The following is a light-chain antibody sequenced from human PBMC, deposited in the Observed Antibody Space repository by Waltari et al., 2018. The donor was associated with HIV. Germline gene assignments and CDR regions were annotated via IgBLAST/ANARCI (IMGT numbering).Light chain of an antibody. Sequence: EVVLTQSPGTLSLSPGERATLSCRASQSLSGNHLVWYQQKPGQTPRLLIYGASTRATGIPDRFSGSGSGTDFTLTISRVEPEDFAMYYCQQYGDSLWTFGQGTKMESK. V-gene: IGKV3-20*01. CDR2: GAS. CDR3: QQYGDSLWT. CDR1: QSLSGNH. J-gene: IGKJ1*01.